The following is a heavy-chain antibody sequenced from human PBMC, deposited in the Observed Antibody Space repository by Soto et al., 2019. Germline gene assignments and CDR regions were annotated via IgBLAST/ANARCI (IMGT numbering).Heavy chain of an antibody. D-gene: IGHD1-26*01. J-gene: IGHJ6*02. CDR3: ATTYSGSYKGTFVDV. V-gene: IGHV5-10-1*01. Sequence: PGESLKISCKGSGYSFTSYWISWVRQMPGKGLEWMGRIDPSDSYTNYSPSFQGHVTISADKSISAAYLQWSSLKASDTAMYYCATTYSGSYKGTFVDVWGQGNTVTVSS. CDR1: GYSFTSYW. CDR2: IDPSDSYT.